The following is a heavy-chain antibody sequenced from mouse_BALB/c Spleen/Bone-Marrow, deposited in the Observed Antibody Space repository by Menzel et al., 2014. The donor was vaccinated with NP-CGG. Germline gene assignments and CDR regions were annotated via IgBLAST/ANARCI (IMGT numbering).Heavy chain of an antibody. V-gene: IGHV14-3*02. J-gene: IGHJ4*01. CDR2: IDPANGNT. Sequence: EVQLVESGAEPVKPGASVKLSCTASGFNIKDTYMHWVKQRPEQGLEWIGRIDPANGNTKYGPKFQGKATITADTSSNTAYLQLSSLTSEDAAVYYCARWEYYAMDYWGQGTSVTVSS. CDR3: ARWEYYAMDY. D-gene: IGHD4-1*01. CDR1: GFNIKDTY.